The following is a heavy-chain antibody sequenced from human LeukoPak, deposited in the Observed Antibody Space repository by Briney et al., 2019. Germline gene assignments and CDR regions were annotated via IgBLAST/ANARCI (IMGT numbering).Heavy chain of an antibody. V-gene: IGHV1-18*01. Sequence: ASVKVSCKASGYTFTSYGISWVRQAPGQGLEWMGWISAYNGNTNYAQKLQGRVTMTTDTSTSTAYMGLRSLRSDDTAVYYCARDNSNQDYYYYYYMDVWGKGTTVTVSS. CDR2: ISAYNGNT. CDR1: GYTFTSYG. CDR3: ARDNSNQDYYYYYYMDV. D-gene: IGHD1-14*01. J-gene: IGHJ6*03.